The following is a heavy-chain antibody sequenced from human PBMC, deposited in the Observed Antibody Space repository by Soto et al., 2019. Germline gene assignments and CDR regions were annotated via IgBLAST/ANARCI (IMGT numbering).Heavy chain of an antibody. D-gene: IGHD3-22*01. CDR3: AKAPYYYDSSLDY. Sequence: QVQLVESGGGVVQPGRSLRLSCAASGFTFSSYGMHWVRQAPGKGLEWVAVISYDGSNKYYADSVKGRFTISRDNSKNTLYRQMNSLRAEDTAVYYCAKAPYYYDSSLDYWGQGTLVTVSS. CDR2: ISYDGSNK. V-gene: IGHV3-30*18. CDR1: GFTFSSYG. J-gene: IGHJ4*02.